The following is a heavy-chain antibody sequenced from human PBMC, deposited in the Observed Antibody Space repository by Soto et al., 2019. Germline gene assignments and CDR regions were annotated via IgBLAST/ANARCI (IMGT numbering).Heavy chain of an antibody. Sequence: NPSETLSLTCTVSGASVTSGSYYWSWIRQPPGKGLEWIGYSYYSGTTKYNPSLKSRVTISVDTAENQFSLKLTSVTAADTAVYFCARASSPYFDLFSAFDPWGQGTLVTVSS. D-gene: IGHD3-9*01. CDR1: GASVTSGSYY. CDR3: ARASSPYFDLFSAFDP. J-gene: IGHJ5*02. V-gene: IGHV4-61*01. CDR2: SYYSGTT.